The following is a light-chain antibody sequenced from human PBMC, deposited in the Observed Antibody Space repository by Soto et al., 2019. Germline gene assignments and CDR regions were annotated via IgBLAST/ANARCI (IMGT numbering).Light chain of an antibody. J-gene: IGLJ2*01. CDR1: SSDVGSYNR. V-gene: IGLV2-18*02. Sequence: QSVLTQPPSVSGSHGQSVTISCTGTSSDVGSYNRVSWYQQPPGTAPKLMIYEVSNRPSGVPDRFSRSKSGNTASLTISGLQAEDEADYYCSSYTSSRTVVFGGVTKVTVL. CDR2: EVS. CDR3: SSYTSSRTVV.